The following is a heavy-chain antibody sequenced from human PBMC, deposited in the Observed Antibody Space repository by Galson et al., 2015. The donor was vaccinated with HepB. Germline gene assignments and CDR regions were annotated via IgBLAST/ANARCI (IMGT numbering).Heavy chain of an antibody. Sequence: SCKASGYTFIGYYIHWVRQAPGQGLEWMGWINPNGGGTNYAQKFQGRVTMTRDTSISAIYMELSSLRSDDTAVYFCATGEHLRSNDAFDVWGQGTMVTVSS. J-gene: IGHJ3*01. V-gene: IGHV1-2*02. D-gene: IGHD4-17*01. CDR2: INPNGGGT. CDR3: ATGEHLRSNDAFDV. CDR1: GYTFIGYY.